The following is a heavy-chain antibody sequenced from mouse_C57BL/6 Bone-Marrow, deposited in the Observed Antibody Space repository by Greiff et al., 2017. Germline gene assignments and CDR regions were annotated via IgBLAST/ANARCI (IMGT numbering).Heavy chain of an antibody. CDR2: ISSGGDYI. CDR1: GFTFSSYA. D-gene: IGHD1-1*01. CDR3: ARHGNYVPYYAMDY. J-gene: IGHJ4*01. V-gene: IGHV5S21*01. Sequence: EVKVVESGEGLVKPGGSLKLSCAASGFTFSSYAMSWVRQTPEKRLEWVAYISSGGDYIYYADSVKGRFTISRDNAKNTLYLQMSSLKSEDTAMYYCARHGNYVPYYAMDYWGQGTSVTVSS.